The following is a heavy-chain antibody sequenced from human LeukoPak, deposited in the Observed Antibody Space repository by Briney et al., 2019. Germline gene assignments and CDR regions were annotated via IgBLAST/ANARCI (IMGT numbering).Heavy chain of an antibody. CDR1: GFTFSSYA. CDR3: ATYYDYVWGSYGFDY. J-gene: IGHJ4*02. D-gene: IGHD3-16*01. Sequence: GRSLRLSCAASGFTFSSYAMHWVRQAPGKGLEWVAVISYDGSNKYYADSVKGRFTISIDNSKNTLYLQMNSLRAEDTAVYYCATYYDYVWGSYGFDYWGQGTLVTVSS. CDR2: ISYDGSNK. V-gene: IGHV3-30-3*01.